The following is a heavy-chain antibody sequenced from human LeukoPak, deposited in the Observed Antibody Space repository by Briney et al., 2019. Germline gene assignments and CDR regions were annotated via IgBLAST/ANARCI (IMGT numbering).Heavy chain of an antibody. D-gene: IGHD1-7*01. CDR3: ARTYNWNYLGPPVLFDY. J-gene: IGHJ4*02. Sequence: SVKVSCKASGGTFSSYAISWVRQAPGQGLEWMGGIIPIFGTANYAQKFQGRVTITADKSTSTAYMELSSLRSEDTAVYYCARTYNWNYLGPPVLFDYWGQGTLVTVSS. V-gene: IGHV1-69*06. CDR2: IIPIFGTA. CDR1: GGTFSSYA.